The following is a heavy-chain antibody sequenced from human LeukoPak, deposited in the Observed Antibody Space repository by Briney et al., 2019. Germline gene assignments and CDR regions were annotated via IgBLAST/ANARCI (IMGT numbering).Heavy chain of an antibody. CDR2: ISSTITTT. V-gene: IGHV3-11*04. J-gene: IGHJ4*02. CDR1: GFRFSGHY. D-gene: IGHD2-2*01. Sequence: GGSLRLSCAASGFRFSGHYMSWIRQAPGKGLEWVSYISSTITTTYYADSVKGRFTISRDNAKNSLYLQMSSPRADDTAVYYCARGDCSATSCYYFDYWGQGALVTVSS. CDR3: ARGDCSATSCYYFDY.